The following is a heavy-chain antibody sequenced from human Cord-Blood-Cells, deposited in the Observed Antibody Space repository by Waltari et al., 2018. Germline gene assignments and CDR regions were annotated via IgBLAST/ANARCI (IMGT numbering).Heavy chain of an antibody. CDR1: GSSFTSYW. J-gene: IGHJ4*02. V-gene: IGHV5-51*01. CDR3: ARTRGSYRRFDY. D-gene: IGHD2-2*02. CDR2: LYTGDSGA. Sequence: EVQLVQSGAEVKKPGESLKISCKGSGSSFTSYWIGWVRQMPGKGREWMGILYTGDSGAIYSPLFQGQVTVSADKSISTAYLQWRSLKASDTAMYYCARTRGSYRRFDYWGQGTLVTVSS.